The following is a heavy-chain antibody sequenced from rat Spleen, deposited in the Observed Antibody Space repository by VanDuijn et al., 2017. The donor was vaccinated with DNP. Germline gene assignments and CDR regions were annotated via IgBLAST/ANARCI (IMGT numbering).Heavy chain of an antibody. J-gene: IGHJ4*01. CDR2: ISYSGGT. Sequence: EVQLQESGPGLVKPSQSLSLTCSVTGYSITRNYWGWIRKFPGNKMEWMGYISYSGGTSYNPSLKSRISITRDTSKNQFFLQVNSVTTEDTATYYCARHRTIMPYYYSMDAWGQGASVTVSS. V-gene: IGHV3-1*01. CDR1: GYSITRNY. D-gene: IGHD1-12*01. CDR3: ARHRTIMPYYYSMDA.